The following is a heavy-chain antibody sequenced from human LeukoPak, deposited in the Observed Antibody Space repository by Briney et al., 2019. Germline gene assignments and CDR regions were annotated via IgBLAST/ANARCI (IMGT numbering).Heavy chain of an antibody. D-gene: IGHD1-26*01. Sequence: GGSLRLSCAASGITFSSYAMNWVRQAPGKGLDWVSGISGSGGSTYYADSVKGRFTISRDNSRNALYLQMDGLTADDTAVYYCAKDRSAARVGATPTYYFDYWGQGTLVTVSS. V-gene: IGHV3-23*01. CDR1: GITFSSYA. CDR3: AKDRSAARVGATPTYYFDY. CDR2: ISGSGGST. J-gene: IGHJ4*02.